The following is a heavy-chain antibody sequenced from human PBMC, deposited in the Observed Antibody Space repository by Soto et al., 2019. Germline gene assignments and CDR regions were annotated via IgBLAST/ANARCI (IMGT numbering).Heavy chain of an antibody. CDR2: IYTSDAGT. V-gene: IGHV5-51*01. CDR3: PRHQGYDSSGYYFGY. J-gene: IGHJ4*02. Sequence: GWVRKMHGKGLEWRGSIYTSDAGTRYSPSFQGQATISADKSISTAYLQWSSLKASDTAMYYCPRHQGYDSSGYYFGYWGQGTMVTVSS. D-gene: IGHD3-22*01.